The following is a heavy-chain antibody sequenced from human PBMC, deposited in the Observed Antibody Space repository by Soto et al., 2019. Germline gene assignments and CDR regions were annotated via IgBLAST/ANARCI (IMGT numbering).Heavy chain of an antibody. CDR3: ARLSMVQGVKPAASDI. CDR1: GYSFTSYW. Sequence: GESLKISCKGSGYSFTSYWISWVRQMPGKGLEWMGRIDPSDSYTNYSPSFQGHVTISADKSISTAYLQWSSLKASDTAMYYCARLSMVQGVKPAASDIWGQGTMVTVSS. V-gene: IGHV5-10-1*01. D-gene: IGHD3-10*01. J-gene: IGHJ3*02. CDR2: IDPSDSYT.